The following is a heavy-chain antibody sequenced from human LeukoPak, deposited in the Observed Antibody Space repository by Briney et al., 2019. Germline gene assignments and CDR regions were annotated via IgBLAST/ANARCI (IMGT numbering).Heavy chain of an antibody. V-gene: IGHV3-21*04. D-gene: IGHD3-22*01. CDR3: ARGGYYDSSGRNFDY. CDR2: INGRGDEA. CDR1: GFTFSNYG. J-gene: IGHJ4*02. Sequence: GGSLRLSCAASGFTFSNYGMNWVRQAPGKGLEWVSSINGRGDEAHHADSVKGRFTISRDNAKNSLYLQMNSLRAEDTAVYYCARGGYYDSSGRNFDYWGQGTLVTVSS.